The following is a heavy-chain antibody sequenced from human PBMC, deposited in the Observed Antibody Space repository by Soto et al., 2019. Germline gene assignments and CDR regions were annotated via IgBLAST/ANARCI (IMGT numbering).Heavy chain of an antibody. CDR2: MNPNGGNT. J-gene: IGHJ6*02. CDR1: GYTLTSYD. V-gene: IGHV1-8*01. D-gene: IGHD2-15*01. Sequence: ASVKVSCKASGYTLTSYDINWVRQATGQGLEWMGWMNPNGGNTGYAQKFQGRVTMTRNTSIGTAYMELSSLRSEDTAVYYCARGDYIGYYYYYGMDVWGQGTTVTVSS. CDR3: ARGDYIGYYYYYGMDV.